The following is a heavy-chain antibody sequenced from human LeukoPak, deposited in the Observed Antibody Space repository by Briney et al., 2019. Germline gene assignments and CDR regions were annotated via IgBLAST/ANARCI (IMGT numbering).Heavy chain of an antibody. J-gene: IGHJ4*02. V-gene: IGHV4-59*04. CDR1: GASISDSY. CDR2: IYYTGDN. CDR3: AGEGY. D-gene: IGHD3-10*01. Sequence: SETLSLTCSVSGASISDSYWTWIRQPPGKTLEWIGYIYYTGDNDYNPSLKSRVTMSVDTSKSHLSLKLTSVTAADTAVYYCAGEGYWGQGTLVTVSS.